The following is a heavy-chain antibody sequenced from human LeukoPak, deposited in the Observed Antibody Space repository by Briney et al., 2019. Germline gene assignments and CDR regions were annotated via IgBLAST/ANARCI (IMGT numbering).Heavy chain of an antibody. J-gene: IGHJ3*01. CDR2: ISPYNGIT. CDR1: GYMFTTFG. D-gene: IGHD3-22*01. Sequence: ASVKVSCKASGYMFTTFGIIWVRQAPGQGLEWMGWISPYNGITDYAQNFQGRVTMTTDTSTNTAYMALRSLRSDDTAIYFCAREYYYDTSGYSLAAFDLWGQGTMVTVSS. CDR3: AREYYYDTSGYSLAAFDL. V-gene: IGHV1-18*01.